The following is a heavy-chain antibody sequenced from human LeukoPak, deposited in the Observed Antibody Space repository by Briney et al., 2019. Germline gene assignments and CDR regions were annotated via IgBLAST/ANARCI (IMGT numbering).Heavy chain of an antibody. D-gene: IGHD2-2*03. Sequence: ASVKVCCKPSGYTVTSYGISWVRRAPGQGRGWLGWISAYNGNANYAQKLQGRVTMTTDTSTSTAYMELRSLRSDDTAVYYCARVGYCSSTSCTYYFDSWGQGTLVTVSS. CDR2: ISAYNGNA. CDR1: GYTVTSYG. V-gene: IGHV1-18*01. J-gene: IGHJ4*02. CDR3: ARVGYCSSTSCTYYFDS.